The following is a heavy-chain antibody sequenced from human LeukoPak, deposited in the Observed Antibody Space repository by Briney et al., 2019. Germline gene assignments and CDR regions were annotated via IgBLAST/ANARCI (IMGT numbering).Heavy chain of an antibody. V-gene: IGHV3-74*01. CDR2: IISDASST. J-gene: IGHJ4*02. CDR1: GFTFSSYW. Sequence: PGGSLRLSCAASGFTFSSYWMHWVRQAPGKGLFWVSRIISDASSTLYADSVKGRFTISRDNAKNTLYLQMNSLGAEDTAVYYCARVVVVVPAVRYFDYWGQGTLVTVSS. CDR3: ARVVVVVPAVRYFDY. D-gene: IGHD2-2*01.